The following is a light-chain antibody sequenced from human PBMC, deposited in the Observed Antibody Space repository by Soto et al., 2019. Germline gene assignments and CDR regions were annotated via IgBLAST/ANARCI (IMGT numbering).Light chain of an antibody. CDR2: DAS. Sequence: EIVLTQSPATLSLSPGESATLSCRASQSVSSYLAWYQQKPGQAPRLLIYDASNRATGIPARFSGSGSGTDFTLTISSLEPDDFAVYYCQQRSNWPLTFGGGTKVEIK. CDR1: QSVSSY. V-gene: IGKV3-11*01. CDR3: QQRSNWPLT. J-gene: IGKJ4*01.